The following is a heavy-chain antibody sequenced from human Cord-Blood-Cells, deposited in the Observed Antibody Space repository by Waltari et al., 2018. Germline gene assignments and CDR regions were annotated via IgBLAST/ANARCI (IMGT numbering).Heavy chain of an antibody. V-gene: IGHV2-5*02. J-gene: IGHJ4*02. D-gene: IGHD7-27*01. Sequence: QITLKESGPTLVKPTQTLTLTCTFSGFSLSTRGVGVGWIRQPPGKALEWLALIYWDDDKRYSPSLKSRLTITKDTSKNQVVLTMTNMDPVDTATYYCAHRPYQLGKDYFDYWGQGTLVTVSS. CDR1: GFSLSTRGVG. CDR3: AHRPYQLGKDYFDY. CDR2: IYWDDDK.